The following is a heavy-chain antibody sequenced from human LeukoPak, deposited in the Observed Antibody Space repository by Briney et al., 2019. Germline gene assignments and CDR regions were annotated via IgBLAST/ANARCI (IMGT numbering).Heavy chain of an antibody. CDR3: AGSPTVDAAFDI. CDR1: GFTFNNYA. CDR2: ISGSGGGT. J-gene: IGHJ3*02. Sequence: PGGSLRLSCAASGFTFNNYAMTWVRQAPGKGLEWVSAISGSGGGTYYADSVKGRFTISRDNSKNTLALQMNSLRAEDTAVYYCAGSPTVDAAFDIWGQGTMVTVSS. V-gene: IGHV3-23*01. D-gene: IGHD4-23*01.